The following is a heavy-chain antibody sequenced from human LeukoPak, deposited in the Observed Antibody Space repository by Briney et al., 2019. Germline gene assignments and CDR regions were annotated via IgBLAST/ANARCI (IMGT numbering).Heavy chain of an antibody. CDR3: AKGDYYDSSGYYPDY. CDR2: ISWDGSST. V-gene: IGHV3-43*01. CDR1: GFTFDDYT. D-gene: IGHD3-22*01. Sequence: GGSLRLSCAASGFTFDDYTMHWVRQAPGKGLEWVSLISWDGSSTYYADSVKGRFTISRDNSKNSLYLQMNSLRTEDTALYYCAKGDYYDSSGYYPDYWGQGTLVTVSS. J-gene: IGHJ4*02.